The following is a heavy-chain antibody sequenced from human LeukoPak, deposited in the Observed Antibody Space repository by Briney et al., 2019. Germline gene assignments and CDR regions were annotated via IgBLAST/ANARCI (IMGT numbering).Heavy chain of an antibody. D-gene: IGHD6-13*01. Sequence: GGSLRLSCAASGFTFSSSWMSWVRQAPGKGLEWVAKIKQDGSKKYYVDSVKGRFTISRDNAKNSLYLQMNTLRAEDTAVYYCATGFSSTWALDYWGQGTLVTVSS. J-gene: IGHJ4*02. V-gene: IGHV3-7*01. CDR3: ATGFSSTWALDY. CDR2: IKQDGSKK. CDR1: GFTFSSSW.